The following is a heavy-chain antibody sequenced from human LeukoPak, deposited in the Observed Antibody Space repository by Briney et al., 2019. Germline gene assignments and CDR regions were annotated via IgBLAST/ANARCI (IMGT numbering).Heavy chain of an antibody. J-gene: IGHJ4*02. D-gene: IGHD3-16*01. CDR1: GFTFSSYE. CDR3: ARDMDDYASQLAGVDY. V-gene: IGHV3-48*03. CDR2: ISSSGSTI. Sequence: GGSLRLSCAASGFTFSSYEMNWVRQAPGKGLEWVSYISSSGSTIYYADSVKGRFTISRDNAKNSLYLQMNSLRAEDTAVYYCARDMDDYASQLAGVDYWGQGTLVTVSS.